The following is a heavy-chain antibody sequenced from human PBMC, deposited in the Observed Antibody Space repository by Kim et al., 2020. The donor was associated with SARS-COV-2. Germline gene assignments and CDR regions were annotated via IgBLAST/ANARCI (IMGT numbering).Heavy chain of an antibody. D-gene: IGHD1-1*01. CDR2: IYYSGTT. V-gene: IGHV4-39*01. J-gene: IGHJ4*02. CDR1: GYSITSGFYY. Sequence: SQTLSLTCTISGYSITSGFYYWTWIRQPPGKGLEWIGSIYYSGTTDYNPSLESRVTMSVHASKKQFSLRLTSMTAADTAVYYCARQSTGFGTNYFDSWGQ. CDR3: ARQSTGFGTNYFDS.